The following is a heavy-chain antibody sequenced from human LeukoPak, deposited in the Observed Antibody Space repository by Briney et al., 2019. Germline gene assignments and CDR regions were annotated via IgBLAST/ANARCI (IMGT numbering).Heavy chain of an antibody. CDR3: ARAYRVFSDYFYYGVDV. CDR1: GGTFSSHT. D-gene: IGHD1-26*01. V-gene: IGHV1-69*02. CDR2: IIPILGIT. J-gene: IGHJ6*02. Sequence: SVKVSCKASGGTFSSHTISWVRQAPGQGLEWMGRIIPILGITNYAQNFQGRVTITADKSTGTAYMELSSLRSEDTAIYYCARAYRVFSDYFYYGVDVWGQGTTVTVSS.